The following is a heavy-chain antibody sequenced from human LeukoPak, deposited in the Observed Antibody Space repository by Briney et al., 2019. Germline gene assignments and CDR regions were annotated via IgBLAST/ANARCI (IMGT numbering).Heavy chain of an antibody. CDR2: ISASGGTT. CDR3: AKMISSGYSADFDY. D-gene: IGHD3-22*01. CDR1: GFTFKNYA. J-gene: IGHJ4*02. V-gene: IGHV3-23*01. Sequence: PGGSLRLSCAASGFTFKNYAMSWVRQAPGKGLEWVSAISASGGTTYYADSVKGRFTISRDNSKNTLYLQMSTLRVEDTAVYYCAKMISSGYSADFDYWGQGNLVTVSP.